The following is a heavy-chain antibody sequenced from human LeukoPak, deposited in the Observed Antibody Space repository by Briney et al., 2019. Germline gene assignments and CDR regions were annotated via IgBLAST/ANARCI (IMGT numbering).Heavy chain of an antibody. J-gene: IGHJ5*02. D-gene: IGHD3-10*01. V-gene: IGHV1-18*01. Sequence: GASVKVSCKASGYTFTSYGISWVRQAPGQGLEWMGWISAYNGNTSYAQKLQGRVTMTTDTSTSTTYMELRSLRSDDTAVYYCARDLPTYYYGSGSPGWFDPWGQGTLVTVSS. CDR2: ISAYNGNT. CDR1: GYTFTSYG. CDR3: ARDLPTYYYGSGSPGWFDP.